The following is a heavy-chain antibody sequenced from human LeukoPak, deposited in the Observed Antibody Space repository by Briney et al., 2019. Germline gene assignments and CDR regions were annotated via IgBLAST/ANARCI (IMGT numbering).Heavy chain of an antibody. J-gene: IGHJ1*01. CDR1: GFTFSSYT. CDR3: ARVFFGGWYGH. CDR2: ISYDGSNK. V-gene: IGHV3-30-3*01. D-gene: IGHD6-19*01. Sequence: PGGSLRLSCAAPGFTFSSYTMHWVRQAPGKGLEWVALISYDGSNKYYADSVKGRFTISRDNSKNTLYLQMNSLRAEDTAVYYCARVFFGGWYGHWGQGTLVTVSS.